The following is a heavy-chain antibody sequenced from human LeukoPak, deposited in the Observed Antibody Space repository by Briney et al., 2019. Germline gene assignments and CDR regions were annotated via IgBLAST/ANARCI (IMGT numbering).Heavy chain of an antibody. J-gene: IGHJ6*02. CDR1: GYTFTSYY. V-gene: IGHV1-46*01. D-gene: IGHD3-10*01. CDR3: ARDGQLVWFGELWVYGMDV. CDR2: INPSGGST. Sequence: GASVKVSCKASGYTFTSYYMHWVRQAPGQGLEWMGIINPSGGSTSYAQKFQGRVTMTRDTSTSTVYMELSSLRSEDTAVYYCARDGQLVWFGELWVYGMDVWGQGTTVTVSS.